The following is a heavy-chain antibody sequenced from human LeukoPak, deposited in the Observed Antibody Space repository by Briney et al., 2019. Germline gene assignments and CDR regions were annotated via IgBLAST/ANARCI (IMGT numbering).Heavy chain of an antibody. D-gene: IGHD3-10*01. CDR3: AKDLGERRVFDY. CDR2: IRYDGSNK. CDR1: GFTFSSYA. V-gene: IGHV3-30*02. Sequence: GGSLRLSCAASGFTFSSYAMHWVRQAPGKGLEWVAFIRYDGSNKYYADSVKGRFTISRDNSKNTLYLQMNSLRAEDTAVYYCAKDLGERRVFDYWGQGTLDTVSS. J-gene: IGHJ4*02.